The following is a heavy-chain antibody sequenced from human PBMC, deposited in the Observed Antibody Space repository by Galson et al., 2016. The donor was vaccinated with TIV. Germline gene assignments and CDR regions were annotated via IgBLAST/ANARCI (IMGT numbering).Heavy chain of an antibody. Sequence: SLRLSCAGSGFTFSDYWMSWVRQAPGKGLEWVANIRQDGNEIYYVDSVKGRFTISRDNAKDSLYLQMNSLRAEDTAVYYCAKCRDWGGKGYLDFWGQGTVVTVSS. CDR3: AKCRDWGGKGYLDF. J-gene: IGHJ4*02. V-gene: IGHV3-7*03. CDR1: GFTFSDYW. CDR2: IRQDGNEI. D-gene: IGHD5-24*01.